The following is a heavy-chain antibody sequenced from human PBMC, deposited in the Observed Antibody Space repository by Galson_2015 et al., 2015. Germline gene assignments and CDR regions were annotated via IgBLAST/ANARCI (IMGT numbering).Heavy chain of an antibody. J-gene: IGHJ3*02. V-gene: IGHV3-48*02. Sequence: SLRLSCAASGFTFSSYSMNWVRQAPGKGLEWVSYISSSSTIYYADSVKGRFTISRDNAKNSLYLQMNSLRDEDTAVYYCARDPRYSSSWTDAFDIWGQGTMVTVSS. CDR3: ARDPRYSSSWTDAFDI. CDR2: ISSSSTI. D-gene: IGHD6-13*01. CDR1: GFTFSSYS.